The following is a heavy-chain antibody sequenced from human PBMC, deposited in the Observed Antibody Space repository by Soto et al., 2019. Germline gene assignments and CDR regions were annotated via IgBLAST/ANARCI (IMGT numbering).Heavy chain of an antibody. CDR1: GFTFSSYA. J-gene: IGHJ4*02. CDR3: AKDGADTAMATDFDY. V-gene: IGHV3-23*01. Sequence: PGGSLRLSCAASGFTFSSYAMSWVRQAPGKGLEWVSAISGSGGSTYYADSVKGRFTISRDNSKNTLYLQMNSLRAEDTAVYYCAKDGADTAMATDFDYWGQGTLVPSPQ. D-gene: IGHD5-18*01. CDR2: ISGSGGST.